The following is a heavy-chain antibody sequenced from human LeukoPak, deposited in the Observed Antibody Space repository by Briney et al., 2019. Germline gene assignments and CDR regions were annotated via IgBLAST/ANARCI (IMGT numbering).Heavy chain of an antibody. V-gene: IGHV1-2*02. Sequence: GASVKVSCKASGYTFTGYYMHWVRQAPGQGLEWMGWINPNSGGTNYAQKFQGRVTMTKDTSISTAYMELSSMRSDDTAVYYCAREVLRYFDWLSDAFDIWGQGTMVTVSS. CDR3: AREVLRYFDWLSDAFDI. J-gene: IGHJ3*02. D-gene: IGHD3-9*01. CDR2: INPNSGGT. CDR1: GYTFTGYY.